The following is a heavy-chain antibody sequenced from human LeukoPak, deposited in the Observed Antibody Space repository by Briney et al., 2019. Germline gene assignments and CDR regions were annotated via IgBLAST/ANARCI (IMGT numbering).Heavy chain of an antibody. J-gene: IGHJ5*02. V-gene: IGHV4-31*03. CDR2: IYYSGST. CDR1: GGSISSGGYY. D-gene: IGHD2-2*01. Sequence: PSQTLSLTCTVSGGSISSGGYYWSWIRQHQGKGLEWIGYIYYSGSTYYNPSLKSRVTISVDTSKNQFSLKLSSVTAADTAVYYCACSEGKDIVVVPGTFDPWGQGTLVTVSS. CDR3: ACSEGKDIVVVPGTFDP.